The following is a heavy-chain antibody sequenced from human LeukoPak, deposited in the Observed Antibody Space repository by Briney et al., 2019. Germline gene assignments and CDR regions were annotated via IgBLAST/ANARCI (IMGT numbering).Heavy chain of an antibody. Sequence: GGSLRLSCAASGCTFSSYAMSWVRQAPGKGLEWVSAISGSGGSTYYADSVKGRFTISRDNSKNTLYLQMHSLRAEDTAVYYCAKIRERWLLYWPLGYWGQGTLVTVSS. V-gene: IGHV3-23*01. CDR3: AKIRERWLLYWPLGY. D-gene: IGHD3/OR15-3a*01. CDR2: ISGSGGST. J-gene: IGHJ4*02. CDR1: GCTFSSYA.